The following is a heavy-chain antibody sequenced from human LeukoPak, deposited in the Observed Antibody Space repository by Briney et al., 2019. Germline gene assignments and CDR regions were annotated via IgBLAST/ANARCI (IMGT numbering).Heavy chain of an antibody. V-gene: IGHV1-69*13. D-gene: IGHD2-15*01. CDR2: IIPIFGTA. Sequence: ASVKVSCKAAGGTCSSYAISWVRHAPGQGLEWMGGIIPIFGTANYAQKFKGRVTITADESTSTAYMELSSLRSEDTAVYYCASYCSGGSCYSWGLDYLDYWGQGTLVTVSS. CDR1: GGTCSSYA. CDR3: ASYCSGGSCYSWGLDYLDY. J-gene: IGHJ4*02.